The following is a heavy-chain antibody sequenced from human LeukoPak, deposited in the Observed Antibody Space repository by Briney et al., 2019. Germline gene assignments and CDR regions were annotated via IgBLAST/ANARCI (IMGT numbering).Heavy chain of an antibody. D-gene: IGHD1-26*01. V-gene: IGHV3-21*06. Sequence: GGSLRLSCAASGFTFSSYSMNWVRQAPGKGLEWVSSITSSSSYIYYADSVNGRFTISRDNAKNSLYLQMDSLRVEDTAVYYCARDPYSGSYGPYYYYYMDVWGKGTTVTISS. J-gene: IGHJ6*03. CDR3: ARDPYSGSYGPYYYYYMDV. CDR2: ITSSSSYI. CDR1: GFTFSSYS.